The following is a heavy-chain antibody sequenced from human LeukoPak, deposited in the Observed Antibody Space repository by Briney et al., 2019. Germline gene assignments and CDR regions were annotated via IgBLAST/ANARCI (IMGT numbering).Heavy chain of an antibody. CDR3: ARGSYDFWSGLCY. Sequence: PGGSLRLSCAASGFTFSSYGMHWVRQAPGKGLEWVAVISYDGSNKYYADSVKGRFTISRDNSRNTMYLQMNSLRAEDTAVYYCARGSYDFWSGLCYWGQGTLVTVSS. J-gene: IGHJ4*02. V-gene: IGHV3-30*03. CDR2: ISYDGSNK. CDR1: GFTFSSYG. D-gene: IGHD3-3*01.